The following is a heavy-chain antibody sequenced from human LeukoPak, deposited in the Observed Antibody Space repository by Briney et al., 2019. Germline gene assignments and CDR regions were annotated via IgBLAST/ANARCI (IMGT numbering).Heavy chain of an antibody. J-gene: IGHJ6*02. D-gene: IGHD3-22*01. CDR1: GGTFSSYA. V-gene: IGHV1-69*13. CDR3: ARGLIAGMVITTELGYYGMDV. CDR2: IIPIFGTA. Sequence: GASVKVSCKASGGTFSSYAISWVRQAPGQGLEWMGGIIPIFGTANYAQKFQGRVTITADESTSTAYMELSSLRSEDTAVYYCARGLIAGMVITTELGYYGMDVWDQGTTVTVSS.